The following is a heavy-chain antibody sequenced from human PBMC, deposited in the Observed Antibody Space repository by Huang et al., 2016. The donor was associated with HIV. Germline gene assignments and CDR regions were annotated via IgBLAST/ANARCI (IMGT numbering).Heavy chain of an antibody. CDR2: IIPVVGTQ. CDR1: GGTFSNHG. Sequence: QVQLVQSGAEVKKPGSSVKVSCKASGGTFSNHGFSWVRQAPGQGREWMGGIIPVVGTQYYTPKFQGRVTITADESTSTVYMELSSLTPDDTAEYYCARVRGYSGSYYGMDVWGQGTTVTVSS. CDR3: ARVRGYSGSYYGMDV. J-gene: IGHJ6*02. D-gene: IGHD1-26*01. V-gene: IGHV1-69*01.